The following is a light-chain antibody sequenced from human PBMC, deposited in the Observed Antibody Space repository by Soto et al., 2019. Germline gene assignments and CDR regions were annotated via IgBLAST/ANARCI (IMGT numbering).Light chain of an antibody. V-gene: IGLV1-47*01. Sequence: QSLLTQPPSVSGAPGQRVTISCTGSSSNIGAGYDVHWYQQLPEAAPKLLIYRNNQRPSGVPDRFSGSKSGTSASLAISGLRSEDEADYYCAAWYDSMSVLFGTGTKVNVL. CDR3: AAWYDSMSVL. J-gene: IGLJ1*01. CDR1: SSNIGAGYD. CDR2: RNN.